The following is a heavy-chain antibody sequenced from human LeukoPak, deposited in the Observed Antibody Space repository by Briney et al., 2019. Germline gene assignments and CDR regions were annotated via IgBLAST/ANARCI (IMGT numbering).Heavy chain of an antibody. D-gene: IGHD5-24*01. Sequence: GAAVTVSCKASGDTFSSYTYRLVRQAPGPGLEWMGVIFLVLGRANYAQKFQGRVTIIEDKFTSTAYMELSSLRSEDTAVYYCASPRSRRDGYRRHPSNPIDVWGKGTTVTVSS. CDR3: ASPRSRRDGYRRHPSNPIDV. V-gene: IGHV1-69*10. CDR2: IFLVLGRA. CDR1: GDTFSSYT. J-gene: IGHJ6*03.